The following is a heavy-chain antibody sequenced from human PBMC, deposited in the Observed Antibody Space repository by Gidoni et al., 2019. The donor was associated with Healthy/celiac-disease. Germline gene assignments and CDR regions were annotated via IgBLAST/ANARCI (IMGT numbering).Heavy chain of an antibody. V-gene: IGHV3-30-3*01. CDR1: GFPFSSYA. Sequence: QVQLVESGGGVVQPGRSLRLSCAASGFPFSSYAMPWVRQAPGKGLEWVAVISYDGSNKYYADSVKGRFTISRDNSKNTLYLQMNSLRAEDTAVYYCASLKEWELLNFDYWGQGTLVTVSS. J-gene: IGHJ4*02. D-gene: IGHD1-26*01. CDR2: ISYDGSNK. CDR3: ASLKEWELLNFDY.